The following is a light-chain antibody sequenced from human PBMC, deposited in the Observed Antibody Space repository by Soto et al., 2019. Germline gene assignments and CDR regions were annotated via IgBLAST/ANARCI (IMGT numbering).Light chain of an antibody. V-gene: IGKV3-15*01. CDR2: VTS. CDR3: QQYNKWPLT. CDR1: QSVSSN. J-gene: IGKJ4*01. Sequence: EIVMTQSPATLSVSPGERAILSCRASQSVSSNLAWYQQKPGQAPRLLIYVTSTRATGIPARFSGSGSGTDFTLTISTLQSEDFAVYYCQQYNKWPLTFGGGTKVEIK.